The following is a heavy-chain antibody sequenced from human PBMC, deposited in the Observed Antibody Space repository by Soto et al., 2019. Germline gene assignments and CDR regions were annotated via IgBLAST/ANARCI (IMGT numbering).Heavy chain of an antibody. CDR3: ARDLGSVTSLYYYYYGMDV. Sequence: QVQLVQSGAEVKKPGASVKVSCKASGYTFTSYYMHWVRQAPGQGLEWMGIINPSGGSTSYAQKFHGRVTMIRDTSTSTVYMELSSLRSEDTAVYYCARDLGSVTSLYYYYYGMDVWGQGTTVTVSS. CDR2: INPSGGST. J-gene: IGHJ6*02. CDR1: GYTFTSYY. D-gene: IGHD4-17*01. V-gene: IGHV1-46*01.